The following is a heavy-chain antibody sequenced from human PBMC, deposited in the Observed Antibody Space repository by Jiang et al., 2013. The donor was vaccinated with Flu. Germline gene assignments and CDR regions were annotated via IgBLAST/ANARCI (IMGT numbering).Heavy chain of an antibody. Sequence: GLVKPSETLSLTCTVSGGSIISTNYYWGWIRQPPGRGLEWIGSISYTGTTYYTPPLESRVTVSVDLSKNQFSLKLISVTAADTAVYYCARGPRMTFDLWGQGILVTVSS. CDR2: ISYTGTT. V-gene: IGHV4-39*07. J-gene: IGHJ4*02. D-gene: IGHD2/OR15-2a*01. CDR1: GGSIISTNYY. CDR3: ARGPRMTFDL.